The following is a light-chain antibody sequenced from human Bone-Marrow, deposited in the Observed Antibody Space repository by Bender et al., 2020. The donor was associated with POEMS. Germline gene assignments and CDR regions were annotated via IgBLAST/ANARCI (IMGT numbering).Light chain of an antibody. CDR3: STWDDRLNAWL. CDR1: SIGRNP. V-gene: IGLV1-44*01. Sequence: QSVLTQPPSASGTPGQRVTISCSGGSIGRNPIHWYQQLPGSAPLLVIYADDRRRSGVPDRFSASNSGSSASLAISGLQSEDAADYYCSTWDDRLNAWLFGGGTKLTVL. CDR2: ADD. J-gene: IGLJ3*02.